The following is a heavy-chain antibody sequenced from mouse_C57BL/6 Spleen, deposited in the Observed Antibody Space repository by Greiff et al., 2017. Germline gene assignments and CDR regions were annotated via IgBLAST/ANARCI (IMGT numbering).Heavy chain of an antibody. Sequence: QVQLQQSGPELVKPGASVKISCKASGYAFSSSWMNWVKQRPGKGLEWIGRIYPGDGDTNYNGKFKGKATLTAEKSSSTAYMQLSSLTSEDSAVYFFARQLRLGFDYWGQGTTRTVSS. CDR1: GYAFSSSW. D-gene: IGHD3-2*02. CDR3: ARQLRLGFDY. CDR2: IYPGDGDT. V-gene: IGHV1-82*01. J-gene: IGHJ2*01.